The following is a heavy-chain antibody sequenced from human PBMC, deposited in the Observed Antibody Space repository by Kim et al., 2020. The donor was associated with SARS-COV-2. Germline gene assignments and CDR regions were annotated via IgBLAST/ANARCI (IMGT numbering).Heavy chain of an antibody. V-gene: IGHV3-15*01. D-gene: IGHD3-10*01. J-gene: IGHJ5*02. CDR3: TTVSITMVRGVIKRFDP. CDR1: GFTFSNAW. Sequence: GGSLRLSCAASGFTFSNAWMSWVRQAPGKGLEWVGRIKSKTDGGTTDYAAPVKGRFTISRDDSKNTLYLQMNSLKTEDTAVYYCTTVSITMVRGVIKRFDPWGQGTLVTVSS. CDR2: IKSKTDGGTT.